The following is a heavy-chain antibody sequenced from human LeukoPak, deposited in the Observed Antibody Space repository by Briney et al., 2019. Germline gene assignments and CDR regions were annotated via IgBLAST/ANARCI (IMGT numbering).Heavy chain of an antibody. CDR2: FDPEDGET. V-gene: IGHV1-24*01. D-gene: IGHD1-26*01. CDR1: GYTLTELS. J-gene: IGHJ4*02. Sequence: ASVKVSCKVSGYTLTELSMHWVRQAPGKGLEWMGGFDPEDGETIYAQKFQGRVTMTEDTSTDTAYMELSGLRSEDTAVYYCATDRGGSYLFDYWGQGTLVTVSS. CDR3: ATDRGGSYLFDY.